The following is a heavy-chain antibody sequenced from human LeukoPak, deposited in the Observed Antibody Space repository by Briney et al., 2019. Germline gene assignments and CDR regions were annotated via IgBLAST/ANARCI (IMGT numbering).Heavy chain of an antibody. CDR1: GDSISNNNYY. Sequence: SETLSLTCTVSGDSISNNNYYWGWIRQPPGKGLEWIGCLYSGGSAYYDPSLRSRVTISVDTSKNQFSLKLSSVTASDTAVYYCARHQYYYYMDVWGTGTTVTVSS. V-gene: IGHV4-39*01. J-gene: IGHJ6*03. CDR2: LYSGGSA. CDR3: ARHQYYYYMDV.